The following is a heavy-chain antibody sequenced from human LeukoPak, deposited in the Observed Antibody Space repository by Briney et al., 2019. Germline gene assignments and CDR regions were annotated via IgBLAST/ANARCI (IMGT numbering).Heavy chain of an antibody. CDR3: ARALRVGRYSADY. CDR1: GYTFTSYD. J-gene: IGHJ4*02. V-gene: IGHV1-8*01. Sequence: ASVKVSCKASGYTFTSYDINWVRQATGQGLEWMGWMNPNSGNTGSAQRFQGRVTMTRNTSISTAYMELSSLRSEDTAVYYCARALRVGRYSADYWGKGPLVTVSS. D-gene: IGHD2-15*01. CDR2: MNPNSGNT.